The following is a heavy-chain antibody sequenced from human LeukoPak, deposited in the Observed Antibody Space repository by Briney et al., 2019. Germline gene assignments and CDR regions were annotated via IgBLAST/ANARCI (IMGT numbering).Heavy chain of an antibody. D-gene: IGHD2-2*01. CDR3: ARSSTSVGRLKY. J-gene: IGHJ4*02. CDR2: MSSSGSTI. V-gene: IGHV3-11*04. CDR1: GFTFNDYY. Sequence: PGGSLRLSCAASGFTFNDYYMSWIRQAPGKGLEWVSYMSSSGSTIYYADSVKGRFTISRDNAKNSLYLQMNSLRAEDTAVYYCARSSTSVGRLKYWGQGTLVTVSS.